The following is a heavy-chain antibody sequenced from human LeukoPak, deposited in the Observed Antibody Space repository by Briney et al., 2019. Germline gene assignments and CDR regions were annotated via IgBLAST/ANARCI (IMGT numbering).Heavy chain of an antibody. CDR2: IIPILGIA. J-gene: IGHJ4*02. CDR3: ARNFRVVSTSGLNY. CDR1: GGTFSSYA. Sequence: SVKVSCKASGGTFSSYAISWVRQAPGQGLEWMGRIIPILGIANYAQQFQGRLTITADESTSTAYMELSSLRSEDTAFYYCARNFRVVSTSGLNYWGQGTLVTVSS. D-gene: IGHD2-15*01. V-gene: IGHV1-69*04.